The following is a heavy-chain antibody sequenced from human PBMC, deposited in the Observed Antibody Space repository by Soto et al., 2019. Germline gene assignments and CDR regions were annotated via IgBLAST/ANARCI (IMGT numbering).Heavy chain of an antibody. J-gene: IGHJ6*02. V-gene: IGHV5-10-1*01. D-gene: IGHD6-6*01. CDR1: GYSFTSYW. CDR2: IDPSDSYT. Sequence: GESLKISCKGSGYSFTSYWIGWVRQMPGKGLEWMGRIDPSDSYTNYSPSFQGHVTISADKSISTAYLQWSSLKASDTAMYYCARKGIAAPAGYYYYGMDVWGQGTTVTVSS. CDR3: ARKGIAAPAGYYYYGMDV.